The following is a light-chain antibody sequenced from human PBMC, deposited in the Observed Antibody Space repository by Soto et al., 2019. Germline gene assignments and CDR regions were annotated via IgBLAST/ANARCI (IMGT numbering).Light chain of an antibody. CDR3: ASFTTSSTRV. Sequence: QSALTQPPSASGSPGQSVTISCTGTSSDVGGYKFVSWYQQHPGKAPKLIIYEVSQRPSGVPDRFSASKSGDTASLTISGLQAEDEADYYCASFTTSSTRVFGTGTKLTVL. CDR1: SSDVGGYKF. CDR2: EVS. V-gene: IGLV2-18*02. J-gene: IGLJ1*01.